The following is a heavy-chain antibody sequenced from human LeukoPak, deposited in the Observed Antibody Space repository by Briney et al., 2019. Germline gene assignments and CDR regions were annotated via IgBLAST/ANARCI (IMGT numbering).Heavy chain of an antibody. V-gene: IGHV3-48*04. D-gene: IGHD3-22*01. CDR2: ISSSSSTI. J-gene: IGHJ5*02. CDR1: GFTFSSYS. Sequence: GGSLRLSCAASGFTFSSYSMNWVRQAPGKGLEWVSYISSSSSTIYYADSVKGRFTISRDNAKNSLYLQMNSLRVEDTAMYYCATDFYDSTWGQGTLVTVSS. CDR3: ATDFYDST.